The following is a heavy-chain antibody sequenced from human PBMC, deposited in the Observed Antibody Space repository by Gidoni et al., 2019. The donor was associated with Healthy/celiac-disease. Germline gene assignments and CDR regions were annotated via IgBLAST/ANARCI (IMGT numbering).Heavy chain of an antibody. D-gene: IGHD6-19*01. CDR1: GFTFSSYG. V-gene: IGHV3-33*01. CDR2: IWYDGSNK. J-gene: IGHJ4*02. Sequence: QVQLVESGGGVVQPGRSLRLSCAASGFTFSSYGMHWVRQAPGKGLEWVAVIWYDGSNKYYADSVKGRFTISRDNSKNTLYLQMNSLRAEDTAVYYCARDTGGGSGWYAYWGQGTLVTVSS. CDR3: ARDTGGGSGWYAY.